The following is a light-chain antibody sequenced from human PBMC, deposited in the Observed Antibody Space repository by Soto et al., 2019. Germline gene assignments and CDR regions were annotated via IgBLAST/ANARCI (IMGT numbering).Light chain of an antibody. V-gene: IGKV4-1*01. J-gene: IGKJ1*01. CDR3: QQYGSSGT. CDR2: GAS. CDR1: QSVLTSSNNKNY. Sequence: DIVMTQSPDSLAVSLGEGATINCRSSQSVLTSSNNKNYLAWYQQKPGQPPKVLIYGASSRATGIPDRFSGSGSGTDFTLTISRLEPEDFAVYYCQQYGSSGTFGQGTKGDIK.